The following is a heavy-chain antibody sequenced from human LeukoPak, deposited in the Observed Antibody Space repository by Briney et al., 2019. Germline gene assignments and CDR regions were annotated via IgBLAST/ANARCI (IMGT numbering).Heavy chain of an antibody. CDR2: IRYDGSNK. Sequence: PGGSLRLSCVISGFTLSSFGIHWVRQAPGKGLDWVAFIRYDGSNKNYADSVKGRFTVSRDNSKNTVYPQMSSLRGEDTAVYYCVRGDSVDYWGQGTLVAVSS. J-gene: IGHJ4*02. CDR1: GFTLSSFG. V-gene: IGHV3-30*02. D-gene: IGHD3-16*01. CDR3: VRGDSVDY.